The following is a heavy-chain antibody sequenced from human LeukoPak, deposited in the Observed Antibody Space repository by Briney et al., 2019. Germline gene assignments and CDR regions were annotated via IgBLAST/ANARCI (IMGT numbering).Heavy chain of an antibody. Sequence: GGSLRLSCAASGFTFSSYGMPWVRQAPGKGLEWVAFIRYDGSNKYYADSVKGRFTISRDNSKNTLYLQMNSLRAEDTAVYYCAKDPDSSGWLGYWGQGTLVTVSS. D-gene: IGHD6-19*01. CDR3: AKDPDSSGWLGY. CDR1: GFTFSSYG. CDR2: IRYDGSNK. V-gene: IGHV3-30*02. J-gene: IGHJ4*02.